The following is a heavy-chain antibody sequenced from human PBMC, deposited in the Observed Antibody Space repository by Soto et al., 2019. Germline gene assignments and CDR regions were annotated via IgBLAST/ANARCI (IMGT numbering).Heavy chain of an antibody. D-gene: IGHD6-6*01. CDR1: GFTFGDYA. V-gene: IGHV3-49*03. J-gene: IGHJ6*02. Sequence: GGSLRLSCTASGFTFGDYAMSWFRQAPGKGLEWVGFIRSKAYGGTTEYAASVKGRFTISRDDSKSIAYLQMNSLKTEDTAVYYCTRGSGSSTLYYYYGMDVWGQGTTVTVSS. CDR2: IRSKAYGGTT. CDR3: TRGSGSSTLYYYYGMDV.